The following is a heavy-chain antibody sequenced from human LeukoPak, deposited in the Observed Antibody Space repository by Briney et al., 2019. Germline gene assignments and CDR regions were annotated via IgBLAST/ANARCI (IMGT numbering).Heavy chain of an antibody. Sequence: PSETLSLTCAVYGGSFSGYYWSWIRQPPGKGLEWIGEINHSGSTNYNPSLKSRVTISVDTSKNQFSLKLSSVTAADTAVYYCASTDIGELLFDPWGQGTLVTVSS. CDR1: GGSFSGYY. CDR2: INHSGST. V-gene: IGHV4-34*01. J-gene: IGHJ5*02. D-gene: IGHD3-10*01. CDR3: ASTDIGELLFDP.